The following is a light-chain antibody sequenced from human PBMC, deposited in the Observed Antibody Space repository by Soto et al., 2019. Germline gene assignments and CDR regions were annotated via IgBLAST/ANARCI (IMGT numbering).Light chain of an antibody. Sequence: DIVMTQSPDSLAVSLGERATINWKSSQSVLYSSNNKNYLAWYQQKPGQPPKLLIYWASTRESGVPDRFSGSGSGTDFTLTISSLQAEDVPVYYCQQYYSTPWAFGQWTKLEIK. CDR2: WAS. J-gene: IGKJ1*01. CDR3: QQYYSTPWA. CDR1: QSVLYSSNNKNY. V-gene: IGKV4-1*01.